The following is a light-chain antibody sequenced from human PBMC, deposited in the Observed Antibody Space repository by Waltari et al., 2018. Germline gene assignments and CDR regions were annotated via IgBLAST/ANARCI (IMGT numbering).Light chain of an antibody. CDR3: CSYAGSSTWV. Sequence: QSALTQPASVSGSPGQSITISCTGTSSDVGSYKLFSWYQQHPGKAPKLMIYEGSKRPSGVSNRFSGSKSGNTASLTISGLQAEDEADYYCCSYAGSSTWVFGGGTKLTVL. CDR1: SSDVGSYKL. CDR2: EGS. J-gene: IGLJ3*02. V-gene: IGLV2-23*01.